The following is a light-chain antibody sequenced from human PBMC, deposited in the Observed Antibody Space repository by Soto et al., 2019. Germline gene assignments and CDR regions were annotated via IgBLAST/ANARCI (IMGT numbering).Light chain of an antibody. V-gene: IGKV2-30*01. J-gene: IGKJ5*01. CDR1: QGLVYTNGHTY. CDR3: MQGSVWPPT. Sequence: DVVLTQSPVSLPVTLGQPASISCRSSQGLVYTNGHTYLNWFHQRPGQSPRRLTYEVSNLDSGVPDSLSGSGSGTDFTVNNSRVEPGDVGVYYCMQGSVWPPTVGQGTRLQIK. CDR2: EVS.